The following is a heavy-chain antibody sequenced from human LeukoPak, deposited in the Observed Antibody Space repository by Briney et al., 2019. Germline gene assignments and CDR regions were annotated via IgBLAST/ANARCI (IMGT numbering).Heavy chain of an antibody. CDR1: GGSISSGGYS. J-gene: IGHJ4*02. Sequence: SETLSLTCAVSGGSISSGGYSWSWIRQPPGKGLEWIGYIYRSGSTYYNPSLKSRVTISVDRSKNQFSLKLSSVTAADTAVYYCARLCDDSSGLWSRHDPLYYFDYWGQGTLVTVSS. D-gene: IGHD3-22*01. CDR2: IYRSGST. V-gene: IGHV4-30-2*01. CDR3: ARLCDDSSGLWSRHDPLYYFDY.